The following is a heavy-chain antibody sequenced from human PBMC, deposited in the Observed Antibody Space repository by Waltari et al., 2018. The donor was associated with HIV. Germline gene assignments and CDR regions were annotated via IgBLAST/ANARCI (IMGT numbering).Heavy chain of an antibody. J-gene: IGHJ6*02. Sequence: QVQLQESGPGLVKPSETLSLTCTVSGGSISRYYWSWIRQPPGKGLEWIGYIYYSGSTNYNPPLKSRVTISVDTSKNQFSLKLSSVTAADTAVYYCARDRDFWSGHYYYYGMDVWGQGTTVTVSS. CDR2: IYYSGST. CDR1: GGSISRYY. V-gene: IGHV4-59*01. D-gene: IGHD3-3*01. CDR3: ARDRDFWSGHYYYYGMDV.